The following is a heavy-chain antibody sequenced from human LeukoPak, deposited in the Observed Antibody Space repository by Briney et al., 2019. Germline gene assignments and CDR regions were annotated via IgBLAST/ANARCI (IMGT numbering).Heavy chain of an antibody. J-gene: IGHJ4*02. CDR3: ASSYGSGSYYATAFDY. D-gene: IGHD3-10*01. V-gene: IGHV1-69*01. Sequence: SVKVSCKASGGTFSSYAISWVRQAPGQGLEWMGGIIPIFGTANYAQKFQGRVTITADESTSTAYMELSSLRSEDTAVYYCASSYGSGSYYATAFDYWGQGTLVTVSS. CDR1: GGTFSSYA. CDR2: IIPIFGTA.